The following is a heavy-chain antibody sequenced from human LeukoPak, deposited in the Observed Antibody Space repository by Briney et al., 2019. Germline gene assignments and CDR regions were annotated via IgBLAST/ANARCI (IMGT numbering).Heavy chain of an antibody. V-gene: IGHV3-7*01. J-gene: IGHJ6*03. CDR2: IKQDGSEK. CDR3: AREDYDFWSGMYYYYYMDV. D-gene: IGHD3-3*01. CDR1: GFTFSSYW. Sequence: GGSLRLSCAASGFTFSSYWMSWVRQAPGKGLEWVANIKQDGSEKYYVDSVKGRFTISRDNAKNSLYPQMNSLRAEDTAVYYCAREDYDFWSGMYYYYYMDVWGKGTTVTVSS.